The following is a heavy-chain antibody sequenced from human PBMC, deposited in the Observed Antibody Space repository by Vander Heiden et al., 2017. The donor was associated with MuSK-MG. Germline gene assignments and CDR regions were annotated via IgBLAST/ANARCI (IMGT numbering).Heavy chain of an antibody. Sequence: EEQLVESGGGLVQPGGSLRLSCAGSGFSFSDYWIAWVRQAPGKALEWVANIKEDGSEKYYVDSVKGRFTISRDNAKNAVYLQMNSLRAEDTALYYCAGRIFDIWGQGTMVTVSS. CDR1: GFSFSDYW. CDR3: AGRIFDI. D-gene: IGHD2-15*01. V-gene: IGHV3-7*01. CDR2: IKEDGSEK. J-gene: IGHJ3*02.